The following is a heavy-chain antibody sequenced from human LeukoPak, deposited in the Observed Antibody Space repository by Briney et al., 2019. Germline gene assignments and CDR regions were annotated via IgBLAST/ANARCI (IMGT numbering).Heavy chain of an antibody. CDR3: ARALYYYLSESPFDY. Sequence: GGSLRLSCTYSGFTSRFLGMSWISQAPGKGLEWVSGTSGSGGSEYYADSVRGRFTISRDNSKNTLYLQMSSLRADDTALYYCARALYYYLSESPFDYWGQGTLVTVSS. J-gene: IGHJ4*02. CDR1: GFTSRFLG. CDR2: TSGSGGSE. D-gene: IGHD3-10*01. V-gene: IGHV3-23*01.